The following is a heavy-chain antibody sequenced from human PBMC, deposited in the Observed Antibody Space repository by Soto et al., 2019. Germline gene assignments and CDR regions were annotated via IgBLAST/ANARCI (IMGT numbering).Heavy chain of an antibody. CDR2: VSPSGTT. CDR3: ARDRGSYGMDV. CDR1: GDSISVGYY. J-gene: IGHJ6*02. V-gene: IGHV4-31*03. Sequence: QVQLQESGPGLVKPSQTLSLTCTVSGDSISVGYYWSWIRQHPGKGLEWIGYVSPSGTTYYNPYLKSRVSISTDTSKNQVSLEVSSVTAADTAAYYCARDRGSYGMDVWGQGTTVTVSS.